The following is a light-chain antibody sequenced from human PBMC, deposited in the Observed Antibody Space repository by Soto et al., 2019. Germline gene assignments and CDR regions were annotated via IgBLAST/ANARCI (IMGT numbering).Light chain of an antibody. J-gene: IGKJ1*01. CDR3: QQYHSWPPRT. V-gene: IGKV3-15*01. CDR1: QSVSSSY. CDR2: GAS. Sequence: EIVLTQSPGTLSLSPGERATLSFRASQSVSSSYLAWYQQKPGQAPRLLIYGASTRATGIPVRFSGSGSGTEFTLTISSLQSEDFAVYYCQQYHSWPPRTFGQGTKVDIK.